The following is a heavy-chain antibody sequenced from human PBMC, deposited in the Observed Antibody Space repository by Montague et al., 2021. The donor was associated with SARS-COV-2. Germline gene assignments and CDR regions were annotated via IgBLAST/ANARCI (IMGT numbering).Heavy chain of an antibody. Sequence: SETLSLTCTVSGCSISSSGYYWGLIRPPPGKGLEWIGSIYYSGSTYYNPSLNSRVTISVNTSKNQFSLRLSSVTAADTAVYYCARQGSGSYNNCFDLWGQGTLVTVSS. CDR1: GCSISSSGYY. CDR3: ARQGSGSYNNCFDL. V-gene: IGHV4-39*01. J-gene: IGHJ5*02. D-gene: IGHD1-26*01. CDR2: IYYSGST.